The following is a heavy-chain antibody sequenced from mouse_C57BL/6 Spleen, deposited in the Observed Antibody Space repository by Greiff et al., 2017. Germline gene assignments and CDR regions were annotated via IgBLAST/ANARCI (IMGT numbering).Heavy chain of an antibody. Sequence: QVQLQQSGAELARPGASVKLSCKASGYTFTSYGISWVKQRTGQGLEWIGEIYPRSGNTYYNEKFKGKATLTADKSSSTAYMELRSLTSEDSAVYFCAHYGSPYAMDYWGQGTSVTVSS. CDR1: GYTFTSYG. V-gene: IGHV1-81*01. CDR2: IYPRSGNT. D-gene: IGHD1-1*01. CDR3: AHYGSPYAMDY. J-gene: IGHJ4*01.